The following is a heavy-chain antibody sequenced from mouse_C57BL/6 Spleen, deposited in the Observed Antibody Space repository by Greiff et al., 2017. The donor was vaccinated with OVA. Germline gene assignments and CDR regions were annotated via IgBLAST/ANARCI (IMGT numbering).Heavy chain of an antibody. V-gene: IGHV5-6*01. D-gene: IGHD1-1*01. J-gene: IGHJ2*01. CDR2: ISSGGSYT. Sequence: EVQGVESGGDLVKPGGSLKLSCAASGFTFSSYGMSWVRQTPDKRLEWVATISSGGSYTYYPDSVKGRFTISRDNAKNTLYLQMSSLKSEDTAMYYCARHPSTVVVHFDYWGQGTTLTVSS. CDR1: GFTFSSYG. CDR3: ARHPSTVVVHFDY.